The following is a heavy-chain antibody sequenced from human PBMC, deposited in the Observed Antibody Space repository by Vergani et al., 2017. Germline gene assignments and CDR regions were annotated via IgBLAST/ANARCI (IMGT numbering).Heavy chain of an antibody. J-gene: IGHJ6*03. D-gene: IGHD1-26*01. V-gene: IGHV3-21*01. Sequence: EVQLLESGGGLVQPGGSLRLSCAASGFTFSSYAMSWVRQAPGKGLEWVSSISSSSSYIYYADSVKGRFTISRDNAKNSLYLQMNSLRAEDTAVYYCARDIGSTAYYYYYMDVWGKGTTVTVSS. CDR1: GFTFSSYA. CDR3: ARDIGSTAYYYYYMDV. CDR2: ISSSSSYI.